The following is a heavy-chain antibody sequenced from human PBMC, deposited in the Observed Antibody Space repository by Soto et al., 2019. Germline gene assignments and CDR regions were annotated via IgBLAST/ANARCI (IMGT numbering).Heavy chain of an antibody. CDR2: ISRSSTGI. V-gene: IGHV3-48*02. D-gene: IGHD3-10*01. CDR3: ARAVTWGLDV. J-gene: IGHJ6*02. Sequence: EVQLVESGGGLVQPGGSLRLSCAASGFIFSLYSMSWVRQAPGKGLEWVSYISRSSTGIHYADSVKGRFTISRDDATNSMHLQMNSLRDGDTAVDHCARAVTWGLDVWGQGTTVSISS. CDR1: GFIFSLYS.